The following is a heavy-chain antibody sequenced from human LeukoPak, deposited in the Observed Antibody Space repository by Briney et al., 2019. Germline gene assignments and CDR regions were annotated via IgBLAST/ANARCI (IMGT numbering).Heavy chain of an antibody. D-gene: IGHD6-6*01. V-gene: IGHV3-21*01. J-gene: IGHJ4*02. Sequence: GGSLRLPCAASGFTLSSYSMNWVRQAPGKGLEWVSYISSSSTHIYYADSVKGRFTISRDNARNSLYLQMNSLRAEDTAIYYCARSEHSSSSFDYWGQGTLVTVSS. CDR2: ISSSSTHI. CDR3: ARSEHSSSSFDY. CDR1: GFTLSSYS.